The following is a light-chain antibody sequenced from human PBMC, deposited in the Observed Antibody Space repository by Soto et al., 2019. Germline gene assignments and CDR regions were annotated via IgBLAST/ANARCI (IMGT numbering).Light chain of an antibody. Sequence: EIVMTQSPATLSVSPGERATLSCRASQSVSGNLVWYQQKPGQAPRLLIYGASTRASGIPARFSGSGSGTDFTLTISSLQSEDFAVYYCQQYNDWPPTFGQGTKVEIK. V-gene: IGKV3-15*01. CDR2: GAS. CDR3: QQYNDWPPT. CDR1: QSVSGN. J-gene: IGKJ1*01.